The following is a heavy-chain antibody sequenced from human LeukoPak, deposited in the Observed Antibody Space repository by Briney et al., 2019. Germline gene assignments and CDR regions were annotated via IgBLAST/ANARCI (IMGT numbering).Heavy chain of an antibody. CDR3: ARDRRYYDSSGYLYYYGVDV. CDR2: IYSGGST. J-gene: IGHJ6*02. Sequence: PGGSLRLSCTASGFTVSSNYMSWVRQAPGKGLEWVSVIYSGGSTYYADSVKGRFTISRDNSKNTLYLQMNSLRAEDTAVYYCARDRRYYDSSGYLYYYGVDVWGQGTTVTVSS. D-gene: IGHD3-22*01. CDR1: GFTVSSNY. V-gene: IGHV3-66*01.